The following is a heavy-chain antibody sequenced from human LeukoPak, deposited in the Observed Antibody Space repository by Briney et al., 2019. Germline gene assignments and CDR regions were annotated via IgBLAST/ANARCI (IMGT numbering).Heavy chain of an antibody. CDR2: IKQDGSDK. D-gene: IGHD3-16*01. CDR3: ARDKGETSRGGSLFGP. J-gene: IGHJ5*02. CDR1: GFTFSNYW. V-gene: IGHV3-7*01. Sequence: GGSLRLSCVASGFTFSNYWMSWVRQAPGKGLEWVANIKQDGSDKFYADSAKGRFTISRDNAKNSVYLQMNSLRVEDTAVYYCARDKGETSRGGSLFGPWGQGTLVTVSS.